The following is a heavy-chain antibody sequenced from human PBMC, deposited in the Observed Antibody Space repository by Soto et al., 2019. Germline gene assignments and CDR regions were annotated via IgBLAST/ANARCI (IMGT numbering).Heavy chain of an antibody. CDR2: IFSNDEK. Sequence: QVTLKESGPVLVKPTETLTLTCTVSGFSLSNARMGVSWIRQPPGKALEWLAHIFSNDEKSYSTSLKSMLTISTDAFKSQVVLTMTNVDPVDTATYYCARIESRWLVSSRGGLFDPWGHGTLVTASS. CDR1: GFSLSNARMG. V-gene: IGHV2-26*01. D-gene: IGHD6-19*01. J-gene: IGHJ5*02. CDR3: ARIESRWLVSSRGGLFDP.